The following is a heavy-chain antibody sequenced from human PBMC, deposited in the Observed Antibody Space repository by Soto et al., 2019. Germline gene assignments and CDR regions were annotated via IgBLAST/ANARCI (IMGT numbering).Heavy chain of an antibody. J-gene: IGHJ4*02. CDR2: ISGSGGST. D-gene: IGHD3-10*01. CDR1: GFTCSIYA. CDR3: ANWGSGSYYNGPLFAY. Sequence: EVQLFESGGGLVQTGWSLRLSWAAAGFTCSIYAMSWVRQAPGKGLEWVSAISGSGGSTYYADSVKGRFTISRDNSKNTLYLQMNSLRAEDTAVYYCANWGSGSYYNGPLFAYWGQGTLVTVSS. V-gene: IGHV3-23*01.